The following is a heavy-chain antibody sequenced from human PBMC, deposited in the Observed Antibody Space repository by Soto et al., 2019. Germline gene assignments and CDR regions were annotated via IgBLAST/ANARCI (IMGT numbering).Heavy chain of an antibody. V-gene: IGHV3-23*01. Sequence: PWGSLRLSXAASGFTFSSYAMSWVRQPPGKGMERVSAISGSGGSRYYADSAKGRLTIPRDNSTDTLSLQMNSLRAEDTAVYCFAKGRAYDSSDPNAFYIWGQGTMVTVSS. J-gene: IGHJ3*02. CDR1: GFTFSSYA. D-gene: IGHD3-22*01. CDR2: ISGSGGSR. CDR3: AKGRAYDSSDPNAFYI.